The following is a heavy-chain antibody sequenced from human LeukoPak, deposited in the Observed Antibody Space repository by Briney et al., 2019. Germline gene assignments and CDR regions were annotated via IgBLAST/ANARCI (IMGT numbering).Heavy chain of an antibody. Sequence: PSETLSLTCTVSGGSISSSSYYWGWTRQPPGKGLEWIGSIYYSGSTYYNPSLKSRVTISVDTSKNQFSLKLSSVTAADTAVYYCARHGGYYDSSGYPYWGQGTLVTVSS. D-gene: IGHD3-22*01. CDR2: IYYSGST. V-gene: IGHV4-39*01. CDR1: GGSISSSSYY. CDR3: ARHGGYYDSSGYPY. J-gene: IGHJ4*02.